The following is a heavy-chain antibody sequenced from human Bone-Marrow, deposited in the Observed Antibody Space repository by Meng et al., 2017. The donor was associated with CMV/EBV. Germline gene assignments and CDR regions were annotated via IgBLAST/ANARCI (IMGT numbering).Heavy chain of an antibody. CDR1: GYIFLKFG. V-gene: IGHV1-18*01. CDR2: VSTFNGNT. D-gene: IGHD1-1*01. Sequence: SCQASGYIFLKFGISWVRQAPGQGLQWMGWVSTFNGNTNYAKRLQGRVTLTTDTSTSTAYMELRSLRSDDTAVYFCARDRYSWDFDYWGQGTLVTVSS. J-gene: IGHJ4*02. CDR3: ARDRYSWDFDY.